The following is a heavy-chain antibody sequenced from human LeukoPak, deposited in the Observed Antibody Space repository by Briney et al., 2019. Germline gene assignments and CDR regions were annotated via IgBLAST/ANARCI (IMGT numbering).Heavy chain of an antibody. V-gene: IGHV4-61*01. Sequence: KASETLSLTCTVSGGSISSSSYYWNWIRQPPGKGLEWIGYIYYSGSTNYNPSLKSRVTISVDTSKNQFSLKLSSVTAADTAVYYCARDRGGYSGYDPSYNFDYWGQGTLVTVSS. CDR3: ARDRGGYSGYDPSYNFDY. J-gene: IGHJ4*02. CDR2: IYYSGST. D-gene: IGHD5-12*01. CDR1: GGSISSSSYY.